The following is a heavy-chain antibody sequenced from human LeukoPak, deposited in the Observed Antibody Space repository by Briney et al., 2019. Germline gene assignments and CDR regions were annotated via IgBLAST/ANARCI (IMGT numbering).Heavy chain of an antibody. CDR1: GYTFTGYY. V-gene: IGHV1-18*04. Sequence: GASVKVSCKASGYTFTGYYMHWVRQAPGQGLEWMGWISAYNGNTNYAQKLQGRVTMTTDTSTSTAYMELRSLRSDDTAVYYCARAQIAAAGTMWSDYWGQGTLVTVSS. J-gene: IGHJ4*02. D-gene: IGHD6-13*01. CDR3: ARAQIAAAGTMWSDY. CDR2: ISAYNGNT.